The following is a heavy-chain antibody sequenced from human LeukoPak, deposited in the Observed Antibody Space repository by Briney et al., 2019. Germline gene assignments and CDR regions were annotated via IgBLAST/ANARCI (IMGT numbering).Heavy chain of an antibody. J-gene: IGHJ6*03. V-gene: IGHV4-4*07. CDR2: IYTSGST. CDR3: ARQRNYDFWSGYYGGPYYYYMDV. Sequence: SETLSLTCAVSGGSISSYYWSWIRQPAGKGLEWIGRIYTSGSTNYNPSLKSRVTMSVDTSKNQFSLKLSSVTAADTAVYYCARQRNYDFWSGYYGGPYYYYMDVWGKGTTVTVSS. CDR1: GGSISSYY. D-gene: IGHD3-3*01.